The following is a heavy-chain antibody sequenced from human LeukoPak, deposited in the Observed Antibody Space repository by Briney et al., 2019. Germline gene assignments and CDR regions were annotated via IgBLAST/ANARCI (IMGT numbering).Heavy chain of an antibody. D-gene: IGHD6-6*01. CDR3: AREATAPRPFSTDYYYYIDV. V-gene: IGHV3-66*02. J-gene: IGHJ6*03. CDR1: GITVSRNH. Sequence: PGGSLTLSCAASGITVSRNHMSWVRQALGKGLEWVSGIYSGGSTFDADSVKGRFTSSRDTSKNTFYLQMNSLRVEDTAVYYCAREATAPRPFSTDYYYYIDVWGKGTTVTVSS. CDR2: IYSGGST.